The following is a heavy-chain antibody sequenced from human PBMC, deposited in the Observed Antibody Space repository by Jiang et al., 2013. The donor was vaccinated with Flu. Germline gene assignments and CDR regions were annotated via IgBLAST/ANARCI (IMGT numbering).Heavy chain of an antibody. V-gene: IGHV3-33*01. J-gene: IGHJ2*01. CDR3: ARDNRNDWYFDL. D-gene: IGHD1-14*01. CDR2: IWFDGRNE. Sequence: RLSCTASGFSFSTYGMHWVRQAPGKGLEWVAVIWFDGRNEYYTDSVKGRFTISRDNSKNTLYLQMNSLRVEDTAVYYCARDNRNDWYFDLWGRGTLVTVSS. CDR1: GFSFSTYG.